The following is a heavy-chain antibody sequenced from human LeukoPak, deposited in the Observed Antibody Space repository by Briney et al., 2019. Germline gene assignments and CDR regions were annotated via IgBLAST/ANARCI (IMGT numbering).Heavy chain of an antibody. CDR2: ISGGGSTT. Sequence: GGSLRLSCAASGFTFTSSAISWVRQAPGKGLEWVSAISGGGSTTFYADSVKGRFTISRDNSKNTLFLQMNSLRAEDTALYYCAKGYVTAGYFDYWGQGTLVTVSS. V-gene: IGHV3-23*01. D-gene: IGHD3-16*01. CDR1: GFTFTSSA. CDR3: AKGYVTAGYFDY. J-gene: IGHJ4*02.